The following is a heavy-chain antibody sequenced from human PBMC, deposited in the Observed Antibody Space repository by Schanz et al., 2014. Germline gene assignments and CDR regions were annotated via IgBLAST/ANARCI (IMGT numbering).Heavy chain of an antibody. J-gene: IGHJ4*02. CDR1: EYSFTSYS. CDR2: INTSSGDT. V-gene: IGHV1-3*04. D-gene: IGHD5-12*01. CDR3: ARGIGGYGANNYFDY. Sequence: QVHLVQSGAEVKRPGASAKVSCKASEYSFTSYSMHWVRQAPGQRLEWMGWINTSSGDTKYSQNFQGRVTITSDTSASTAYMELSSLRSEDAAVYSCARGIGGYGANNYFDYWGQGTLVTVSS.